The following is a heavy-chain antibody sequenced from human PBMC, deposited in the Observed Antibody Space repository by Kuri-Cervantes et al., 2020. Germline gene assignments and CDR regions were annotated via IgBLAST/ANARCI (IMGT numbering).Heavy chain of an antibody. CDR1: GFTFSDYY. J-gene: IGHJ4*02. CDR3: ARDGGWLQSQYYFDY. V-gene: IGHV3-11*01. Sequence: GGSLRLPCAASGFTFSDYYMSWIRQAPGKGLEWVSYISSSGSTIHYADSVKGRFTTSRDNAKNSLYLQMNSLRAEDAAVYYCARDGGWLQSQYYFDYWGQGTLVTVSS. CDR2: ISSSGSTI. D-gene: IGHD5-24*01.